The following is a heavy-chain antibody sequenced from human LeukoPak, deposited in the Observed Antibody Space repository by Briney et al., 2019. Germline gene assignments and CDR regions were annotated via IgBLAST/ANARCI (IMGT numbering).Heavy chain of an antibody. CDR1: GSSFSGQW. CDR2: IKYDGSEK. J-gene: IGHJ4*02. CDR3: ARGLLAAAGIDY. D-gene: IGHD6-13*01. V-gene: IGHV3-7*04. Sequence: GGSLRLSCVVSGSSFSGQWMNWVRQAPGQGLEWVANIKYDGSEKYYVDSVEGRFTISRENANNSLSLQMNSVRAEDTAVYYCARGLLAAAGIDYWGQGALVTVSS.